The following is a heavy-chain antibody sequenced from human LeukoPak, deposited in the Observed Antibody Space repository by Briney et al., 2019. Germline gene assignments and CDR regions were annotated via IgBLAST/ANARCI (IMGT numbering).Heavy chain of an antibody. V-gene: IGHV4-39*07. D-gene: IGHD3-9*01. Sequence: SETLSLTCTVSGGSISSSSYYWGWIRQPRGKGLEWIGSIYYSGSTYYNPSLKSRVTISVDTSKNQFSLKLSSVTAADTAVYYCAGDPPKGILTGYAFDIWGQGTMVTVSS. CDR3: AGDPPKGILTGYAFDI. CDR1: GGSISSSSYY. CDR2: IYYSGST. J-gene: IGHJ3*02.